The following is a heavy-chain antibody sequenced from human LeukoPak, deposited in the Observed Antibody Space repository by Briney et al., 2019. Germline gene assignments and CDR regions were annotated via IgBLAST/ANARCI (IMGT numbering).Heavy chain of an antibody. CDR3: ARENSSGRTYYYYYMDV. CDR1: GGTFSSYA. Sequence: HRASVKVSCKASGGTFSSYAISWVRQAPGQGLEWMGGIIPIFGTANYAQKFQGRVTITADKSTSTAYMELSSLRSEDTAVYYCARENSSGRTYYYYYMDVWGKGTTVTVSS. V-gene: IGHV1-69*06. D-gene: IGHD6-19*01. J-gene: IGHJ6*03. CDR2: IIPIFGTA.